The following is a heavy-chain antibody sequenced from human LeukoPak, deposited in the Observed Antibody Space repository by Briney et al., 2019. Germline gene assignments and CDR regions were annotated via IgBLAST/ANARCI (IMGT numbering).Heavy chain of an antibody. CDR1: GYTFTGYY. D-gene: IGHD2-15*01. CDR2: IIPILGIA. Sequence: SVKVSCKASGYTFTGYYMHWVRQAPGQGLEWMGRIIPILGIANYAQKFQGRVTITADKSTSTAYMELSSLRSEDTAVYYCARMPCSGGSCYPDYWGQGTLVTVSS. CDR3: ARMPCSGGSCYPDY. V-gene: IGHV1-69*02. J-gene: IGHJ4*02.